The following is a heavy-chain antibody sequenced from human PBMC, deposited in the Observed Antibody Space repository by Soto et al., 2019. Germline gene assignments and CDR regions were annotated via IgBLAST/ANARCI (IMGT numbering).Heavy chain of an antibody. J-gene: IGHJ4*02. D-gene: IGHD3-22*01. CDR1: GGTFSSYA. V-gene: IGHV1-69*12. CDR2: IIPMFGTA. CDR3: ARSRANYYDSRGYYYSSFHY. Sequence: QVRLVQSGAEVKKPGSSVKVSCKTSGGTFSSYAISWVRQAPGQGLEWMGGIIPMFGTANYAQKFQGRVTITADESTSTAYMELTSLRSEDTAVYYCARSRANYYDSRGYYYSSFHYWGQGTLVTVSS.